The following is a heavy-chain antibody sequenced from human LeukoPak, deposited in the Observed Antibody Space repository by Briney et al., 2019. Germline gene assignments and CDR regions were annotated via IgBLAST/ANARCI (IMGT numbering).Heavy chain of an antibody. V-gene: IGHV3-23*01. CDR2: ISGSGGST. J-gene: IGHJ3*02. CDR3: AKDYDILTGYSPDAFDI. Sequence: GGSLRLSCAASGFTFSSYAMSWVRQAPGKGLEWVSAISGSGGSTYYADSVKGRFTISRDNSKNTLYLQMNSLRAEDTAVYYCAKDYDILTGYSPDAFDIWGQGTMVTVSS. D-gene: IGHD3-9*01. CDR1: GFTFSSYA.